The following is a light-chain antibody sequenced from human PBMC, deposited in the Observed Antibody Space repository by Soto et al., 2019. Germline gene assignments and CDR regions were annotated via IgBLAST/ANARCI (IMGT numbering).Light chain of an antibody. CDR2: EAR. CDR3: SSYTSSSTTV. J-gene: IGLJ1*01. Sequence: QSALTQPASVSGSPGQSITISCTGTSSDVGGYNHVSWYQQHPGKAPKLMIYEARNRPSGVSNRFSGSKSGNTASLTISGLQTEDEADYYCSSYTSSSTTVFGTGTKVTVL. V-gene: IGLV2-14*01. CDR1: SSDVGGYNH.